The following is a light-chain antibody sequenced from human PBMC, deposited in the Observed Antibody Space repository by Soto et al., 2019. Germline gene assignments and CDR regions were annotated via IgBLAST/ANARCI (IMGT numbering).Light chain of an antibody. CDR2: KAS. CDR3: QQYNSYSPT. J-gene: IGKJ1*01. Sequence: DIPLTQSPSTLSASVLDGVTIXERPSQSISVWLAWYQQKAGKAPNLLIYKASRLESGVPSRFSGSGSETEFTLTISGLQPGDSATYYCQQYNSYSPTFGQGTKVDIK. V-gene: IGKV1-5*03. CDR1: QSISVW.